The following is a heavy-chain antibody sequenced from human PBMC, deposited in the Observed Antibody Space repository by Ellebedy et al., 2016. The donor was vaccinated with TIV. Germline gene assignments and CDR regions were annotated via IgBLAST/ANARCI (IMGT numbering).Heavy chain of an antibody. J-gene: IGHJ4*02. V-gene: IGHV5-51*01. CDR3: ARQEYCSNGVCYFDY. CDR1: GYNFTNYW. D-gene: IGHD2-8*01. Sequence: GESLKISCKASGYNFTNYWIGWVRQMPGKGLEWVAIIYPGDSDLRYSPSFQGQVTISADKSIRTAFLQWSSLKASDTAMFYCARQEYCSNGVCYFDYWGQGTLVTVSS. CDR2: IYPGDSDL.